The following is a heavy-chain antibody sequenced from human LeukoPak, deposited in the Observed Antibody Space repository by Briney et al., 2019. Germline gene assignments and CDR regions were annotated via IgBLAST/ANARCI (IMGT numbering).Heavy chain of an antibody. CDR1: GITVSSNY. CDR3: ARDPRTTGKSNYGMDV. J-gene: IGHJ6*02. V-gene: IGHV3-53*01. CDR2: IYSGGTT. Sequence: PGGSLRLSCAASGITVSSNYMSWVRQPPGKGLEWVSIIYSGGTTYYADPVQGRFTISRDNSKNTVYLQMNSLRVEDTAVYYCARDPRTTGKSNYGMDVWGQGTTVTVSS. D-gene: IGHD4-17*01.